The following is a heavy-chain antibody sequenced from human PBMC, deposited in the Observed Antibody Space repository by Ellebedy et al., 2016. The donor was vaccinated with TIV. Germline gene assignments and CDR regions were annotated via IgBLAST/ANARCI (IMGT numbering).Heavy chain of an antibody. CDR3: ARGYPNYFDASGYWTNWIDP. V-gene: IGHV4-30-4*01. Sequence: MPSETLSLTCTVSGDSISRDYYWSWIRQSPGKGLEWIGSIYYSGTTYSSPSFKSRLTMSVDTSKNQFSLRLSFVTAADTAVYFCARGYPNYFDASGYWTNWIDPWGQGTLVAVSS. CDR1: GDSISRDYY. D-gene: IGHD3-22*01. J-gene: IGHJ5*02. CDR2: IYYSGTT.